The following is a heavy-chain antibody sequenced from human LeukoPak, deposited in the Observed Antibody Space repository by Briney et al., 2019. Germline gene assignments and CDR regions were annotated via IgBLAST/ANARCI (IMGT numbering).Heavy chain of an antibody. CDR1: GYTFTGYY. D-gene: IGHD2-2*01. CDR3: ARLQGYCSSTSCYEEYYFDY. Sequence: GESLKISCKGSGYTFTGYYMHWVRQAPGQGLEWMGWINPNSGGTNYAQKFQGRVTMTRDTSISTAYMELSRLRSDDTAVYYCARLQGYCSSTSCYEEYYFDYWGQGTLVTVSS. CDR2: INPNSGGT. V-gene: IGHV1-2*02. J-gene: IGHJ4*02.